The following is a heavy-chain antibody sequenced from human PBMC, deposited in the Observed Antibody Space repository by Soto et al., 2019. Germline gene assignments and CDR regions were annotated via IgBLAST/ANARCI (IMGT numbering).Heavy chain of an antibody. Sequence: QVQLVQSGAEVKKPGASVKVSCKASGYTFTSYYMHWVRQAPGQGLEWMGIINPSGGSTSYAQKCQGRVTMTRDTSTSTVYMELSSLGSEDTAVYYCARGKNDYGDYVGAFDIWGQGTMFTVSS. CDR1: GYTFTSYY. CDR3: ARGKNDYGDYVGAFDI. CDR2: INPSGGST. D-gene: IGHD4-17*01. J-gene: IGHJ3*02. V-gene: IGHV1-46*03.